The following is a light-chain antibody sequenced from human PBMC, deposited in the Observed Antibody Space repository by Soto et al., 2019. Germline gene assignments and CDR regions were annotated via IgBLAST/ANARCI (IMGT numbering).Light chain of an antibody. V-gene: IGKV3-15*01. CDR3: QQYNNWPPT. Sequence: EIVMTQSPATLSVSPGERATLSCRASQSVSNNLAWYQQKPGQAPRLLIYGASTRATGIPARFSGSGSATEFTLTISSLQSEDFAVYYCQQYNNWPPTFGQGTRLEIK. J-gene: IGKJ5*01. CDR2: GAS. CDR1: QSVSNN.